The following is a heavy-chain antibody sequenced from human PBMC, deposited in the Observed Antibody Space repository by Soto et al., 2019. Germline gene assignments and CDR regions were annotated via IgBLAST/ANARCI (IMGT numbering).Heavy chain of an antibody. CDR1: GVTLSDVW. Sequence: GGSLRLSCAVSGVTLSDVWMNWVRQAPGKGPEWVGRIKSQTDGGTLDYAAPVKDRFTISRDDSQNTLYLQMNSLKTEDTAVYYCLAAPHYWGQGTLVTVSS. CDR2: IKSQTDGGTL. CDR3: LAAPHY. V-gene: IGHV3-15*07. D-gene: IGHD6-25*01. J-gene: IGHJ4*02.